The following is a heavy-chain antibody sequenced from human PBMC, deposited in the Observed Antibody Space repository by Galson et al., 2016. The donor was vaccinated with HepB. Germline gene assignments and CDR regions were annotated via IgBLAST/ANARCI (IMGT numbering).Heavy chain of an antibody. V-gene: IGHV1-69*13. J-gene: IGHJ6*02. Sequence: LVKVSCKASGGTFSNSAISWVRQAPGQGLEWMGGIIPIFLTSNYAQKFQGRVTITADESSTTAYMELSSLRSEETAMYYCARGPHYYDSSGYSYGMDVWGQGTAVTVSS. CDR1: GGTFSNSA. D-gene: IGHD3-22*01. CDR2: IIPIFLTS. CDR3: ARGPHYYDSSGYSYGMDV.